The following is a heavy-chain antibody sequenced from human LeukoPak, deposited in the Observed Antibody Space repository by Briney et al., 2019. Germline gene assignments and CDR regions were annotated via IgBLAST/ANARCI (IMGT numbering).Heavy chain of an antibody. J-gene: IGHJ4*02. D-gene: IGHD4-11*01. CDR2: ISGSGGTI. V-gene: IGHV3-48*01. CDR1: GFTFTTYS. CDR3: ARDSETYYTKPTYFDY. Sequence: GGSLRLSCAASGFTFTTYSMNWVRQAPGKGLEWVSYISGSGGTIYSADSVKGRYTISRDNAKSSLYLQMNSLRAEDTAVYYCARDSETYYTKPTYFDYWGQGALVTVPS.